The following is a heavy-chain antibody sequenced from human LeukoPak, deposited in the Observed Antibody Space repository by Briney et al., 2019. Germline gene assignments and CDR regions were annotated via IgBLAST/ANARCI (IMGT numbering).Heavy chain of an antibody. CDR2: IIPILGIA. CDR1: GGTFISYA. D-gene: IGHD1-1*01. V-gene: IGHV1-69*04. J-gene: IGHJ4*02. CDR3: ARFVGRYDY. Sequence: GASVKVSCKASGGTFISYAISWVRQAPGQGLEWMGRIIPILGIANYAQKFQGRVTITADKSTSTAYMELSSLRSEDTAVYYCARFVGRYDYWGQGTLVTVSS.